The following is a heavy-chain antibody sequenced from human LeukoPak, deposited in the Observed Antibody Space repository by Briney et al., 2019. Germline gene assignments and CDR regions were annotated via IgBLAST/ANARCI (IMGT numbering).Heavy chain of an antibody. D-gene: IGHD2-2*01. CDR1: GYTLTGYY. J-gene: IGHJ5*02. CDR3: ARDGGWYQLLWWFDP. Sequence: ASVKVSCKASGYTLTGYYMHWVRQAPGRGLEWMGWINPNSGATKYAQKFQGRVTMTRDTSISTAYMEVSRLRFDDTAVYYCARDGGWYQLLWWFDPWGQGTLVTVSS. CDR2: INPNSGAT. V-gene: IGHV1-2*02.